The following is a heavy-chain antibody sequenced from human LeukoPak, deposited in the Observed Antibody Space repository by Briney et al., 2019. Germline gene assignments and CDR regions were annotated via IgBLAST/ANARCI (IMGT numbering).Heavy chain of an antibody. Sequence: KPGGSLRLSCAASGFTFSSYSMNWVRQAPGKGLEWVSSISSSSSYIYYADSVKGRFTISRDNAKNSLYLQMNSLRAEDTAVYYCARDKVAAAGTEYYYYGMDVWGQGTTVTVSS. V-gene: IGHV3-21*01. CDR2: ISSSSSYI. CDR1: GFTFSSYS. J-gene: IGHJ6*02. CDR3: ARDKVAAAGTEYYYYGMDV. D-gene: IGHD6-13*01.